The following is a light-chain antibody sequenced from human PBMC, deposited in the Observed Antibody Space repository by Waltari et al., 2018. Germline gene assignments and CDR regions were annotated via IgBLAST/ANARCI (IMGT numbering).Light chain of an antibody. CDR1: QSVSDIY. V-gene: IGKV3-20*01. CDR2: AAS. CDR3: QKYGFTPPYT. Sequence: EIVLTQSPGTLSLSPGARATLSCSASQSVSDIYLAWYQQKPGQAPRPLIFAASSRPTGIPDRCSGSGSRTDFTLTISRLGPEEFAVYYCQKYGFTPPYTFGQGTKLG. J-gene: IGKJ2*01.